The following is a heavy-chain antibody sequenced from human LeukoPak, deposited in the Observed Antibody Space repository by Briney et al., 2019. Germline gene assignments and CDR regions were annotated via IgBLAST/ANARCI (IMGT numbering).Heavy chain of an antibody. J-gene: IGHJ4*02. Sequence: GGSLRLSCAASGFTVSSNYMSWVRQAPGKGLEWVSVICSGGSTYYADSVKGRFTISRDNSKNTLYLQMNSLRAEDTAVYYCARVSRRDGYPVDYWGQGTLVTVSS. V-gene: IGHV3-53*01. D-gene: IGHD5-24*01. CDR3: ARVSRRDGYPVDY. CDR2: ICSGGST. CDR1: GFTVSSNY.